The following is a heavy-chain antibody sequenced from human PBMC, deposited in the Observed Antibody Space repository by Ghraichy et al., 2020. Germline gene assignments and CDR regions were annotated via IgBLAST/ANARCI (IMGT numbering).Heavy chain of an antibody. D-gene: IGHD3-22*01. CDR3: AKDLITMIVVVTPDAFDI. CDR2: ISGSGGST. V-gene: IGHV3-23*01. Sequence: GGSLRLSCAASGFTFSSYAMSWVRQAPGKGLEWVSAISGSGGSTYYADSVKGRFTISRDNSKNTLYLQMNSLRAEDTAVYYCAKDLITMIVVVTPDAFDIWGQGTMVTVSS. CDR1: GFTFSSYA. J-gene: IGHJ3*02.